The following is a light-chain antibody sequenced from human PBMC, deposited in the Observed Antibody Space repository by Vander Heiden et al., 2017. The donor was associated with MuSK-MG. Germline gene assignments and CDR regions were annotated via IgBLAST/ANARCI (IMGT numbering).Light chain of an antibody. J-gene: IGKJ5*01. Sequence: EIVMTQSPATLSLSPGERATLSCRASQSVSSNLAWYQQKPGQAPRLLIYGASTRATGIPARFSGSASGTEFTLTISSLQSEDFAVYYCQQYKNWPPITFGQGTRLEIK. V-gene: IGKV3-15*01. CDR3: QQYKNWPPIT. CDR2: GAS. CDR1: QSVSSN.